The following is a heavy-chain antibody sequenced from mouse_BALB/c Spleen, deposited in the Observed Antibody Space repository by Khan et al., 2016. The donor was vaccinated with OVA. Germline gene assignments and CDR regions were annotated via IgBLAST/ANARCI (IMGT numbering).Heavy chain of an antibody. CDR3: ARHGYVAWFVY. CDR1: GYSFTSYY. D-gene: IGHD2-2*01. V-gene: IGHV1S135*01. CDR2: IDPFNGGT. Sequence: IQLVQSGPELMKPGASVKISCEASGYSFTSYYIHWVKQSHGKSLEWIGYIDPFNGGTTYNQKFKGKATLTVDKSSSTAYMHLSSLTSEDSAVYYCARHGYVAWFVYWGKGTLVTVSA. J-gene: IGHJ3*01.